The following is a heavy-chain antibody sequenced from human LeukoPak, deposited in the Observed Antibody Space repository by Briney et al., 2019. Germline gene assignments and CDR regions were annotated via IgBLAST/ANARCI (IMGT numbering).Heavy chain of an antibody. D-gene: IGHD5-18*01. Sequence: GGSLRLPCATSGFTFGIHYMSWVRQAPGRGPEWISYISGNGGDIAYADSVKGRFTISRDNAKSFLYLQMNSLRAEDTAVYYCARDAHSYGYRAFDYWGQGTLVTVSS. CDR2: ISGNGGDI. V-gene: IGHV3-11*04. CDR1: GFTFGIHY. CDR3: ARDAHSYGYRAFDY. J-gene: IGHJ4*02.